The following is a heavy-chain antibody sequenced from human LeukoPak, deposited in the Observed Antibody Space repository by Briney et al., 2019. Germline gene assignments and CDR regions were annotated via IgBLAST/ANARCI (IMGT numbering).Heavy chain of an antibody. Sequence: SGGSLRPSCAASGFTFSNYWMSWVRQAPGKGLEWVANIKYDGSEKYYVDSVKGRFTISRDNAKNSLYLQMNSLRPEDTAVYYCARGGWKPVDYWGQGTLVTVSS. CDR1: GFTFSNYW. V-gene: IGHV3-7*05. CDR3: ARGGWKPVDY. D-gene: IGHD1-1*01. CDR2: IKYDGSEK. J-gene: IGHJ4*02.